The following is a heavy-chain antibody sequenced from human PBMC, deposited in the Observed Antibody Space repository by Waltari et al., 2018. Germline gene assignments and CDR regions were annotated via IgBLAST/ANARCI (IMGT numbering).Heavy chain of an antibody. V-gene: IGHV3-7*01. D-gene: IGHD2-2*01. Sequence: EVQLVESGGGLVQPGGSLRLSCGASGFTFSRYWMSWVRQTPGKGLGWVANINYDGSQKYYVDSVKGRFTISRDNAKNSVCLQMNSLRVEDTAVYYCAKSRGFEYWGQGTLITVSS. J-gene: IGHJ4*02. CDR2: INYDGSQK. CDR1: GFTFSRYW. CDR3: AKSRGFEY.